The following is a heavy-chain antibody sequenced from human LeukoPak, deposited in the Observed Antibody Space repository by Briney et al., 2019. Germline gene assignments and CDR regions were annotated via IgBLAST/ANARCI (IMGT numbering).Heavy chain of an antibody. V-gene: IGHV4-59*08. J-gene: IGHJ5*02. CDR1: GASIRNYY. D-gene: IGHD6-13*01. CDR2: IYCSRST. CDR3: ARRYSSSWYVGFFDP. Sequence: SETLSLTCTVSGASIRNYYWSRIRQSPGKGLEWIGYIYCSRSTNYNPSLESRVAMSVDTSKNQFSLRLSSVTAADTAIYYGARRYSSSWYVGFFDPWGQGTLVTVSS.